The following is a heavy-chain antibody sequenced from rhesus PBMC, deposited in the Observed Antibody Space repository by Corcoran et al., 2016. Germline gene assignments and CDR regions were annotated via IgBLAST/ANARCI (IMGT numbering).Heavy chain of an antibody. CDR2: NTYSGST. CDR3: ARAEGYSSGWYYFDY. Sequence: QVQLQESGPGLVKPSETLSLTCAVSGCSISSVYYYLSWFPQPPGKGLEWIGYNTYSGSTSYNPSHKSRVTISRDTSKNQFSLKLSSVTAADTAVYYCARAEGYSSGWYYFDYWGQGVLVTVSS. J-gene: IGHJ4*01. D-gene: IGHD6-31*01. V-gene: IGHV4-122*02. CDR1: GCSISSVYYY.